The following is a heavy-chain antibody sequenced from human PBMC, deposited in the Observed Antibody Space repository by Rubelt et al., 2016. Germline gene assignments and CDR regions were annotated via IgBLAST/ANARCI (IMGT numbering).Heavy chain of an antibody. D-gene: IGHD3-3*01. CDR2: IYYSGST. V-gene: IGHV4-39*07. J-gene: IGHJ4*02. CDR3: AGGITIFGVASGYFDY. Sequence: QVQLQESGPGLVKPSQTLSLTCTVSGGSISSGGYYWGWIRQPPGKGLEWIGSIYYSGSTNYNTSLKRRVTISVETSKNQFSLKLSAVTAADKAVYYCAGGITIFGVASGYFDYWGQGTLVTVSS. CDR1: GGSISSGGYY.